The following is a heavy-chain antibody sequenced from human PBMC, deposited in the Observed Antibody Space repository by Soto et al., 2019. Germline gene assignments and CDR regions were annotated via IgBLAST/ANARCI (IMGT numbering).Heavy chain of an antibody. J-gene: IGHJ3*02. D-gene: IGHD6-19*01. V-gene: IGHV2-5*02. CDR2: IYWADDK. CDR3: AHNTRYSSREGACAI. Sequence: QITLKESGPTLVKPTQTLTLTCTFSGFSLSTSGVGVGWIRQPPGKALEWLALIYWADDKRYSTSLKSRLTITKDTSKNHVVLTMTNMDPVDTATYYCAHNTRYSSREGACAIWGQGTIVTVSS. CDR1: GFSLSTSGVG.